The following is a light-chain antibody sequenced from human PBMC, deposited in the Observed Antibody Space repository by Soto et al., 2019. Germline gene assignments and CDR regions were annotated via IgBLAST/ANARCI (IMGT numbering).Light chain of an antibody. V-gene: IGLV2-8*01. CDR1: YSDIGDYNY. J-gene: IGLJ2*01. CDR3: RSYSGTNSNVI. Sequence: QSALTQPPSASGSPGQSVTISCAGSYSDIGDYNYVSWYQQHPGKVPMLIISEVSKRPSGVPDRFSGSKSGYTASLTVSDLQPADEDVYYCRSYSGTNSNVIFGGGTQLPLL. CDR2: EVS.